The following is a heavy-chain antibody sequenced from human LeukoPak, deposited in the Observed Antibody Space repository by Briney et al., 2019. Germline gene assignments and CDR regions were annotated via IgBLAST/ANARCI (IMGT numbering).Heavy chain of an antibody. V-gene: IGHV3-23*01. CDR1: GFTFSSYG. D-gene: IGHD4-17*01. CDR2: ISGSGGST. Sequence: PGGSLRLSCAASGFTFSSYGMSWVRQAPGKGLEWVSAISGSGGSTYYADSVKGRFTISRDNSKNTLYLQMNSLRAEDTAVYYCATLDYGDYVYFDYWGQGTLVTVSS. J-gene: IGHJ4*02. CDR3: ATLDYGDYVYFDY.